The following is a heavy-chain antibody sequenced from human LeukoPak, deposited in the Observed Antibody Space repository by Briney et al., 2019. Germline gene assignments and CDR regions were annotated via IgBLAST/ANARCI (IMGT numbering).Heavy chain of an antibody. CDR3: ARVSSVAYYDFWSGYYSGPHPYYYYGMDV. J-gene: IGHJ6*02. Sequence: VSVKVSCKASGYTFTSYDINWVRQATGQGLEWMGWMNPNSGNTGYAQKFQGRVTMTRNTSISTAYMELSSLRSEDTAVYYCARVSSVAYYDFWSGYYSGPHPYYYYGMDVWGQGTTVTVSS. CDR1: GYTFTSYD. D-gene: IGHD3-3*01. V-gene: IGHV1-8*01. CDR2: MNPNSGNT.